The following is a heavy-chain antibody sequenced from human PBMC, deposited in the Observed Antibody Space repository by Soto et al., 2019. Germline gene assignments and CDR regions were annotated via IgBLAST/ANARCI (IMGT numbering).Heavy chain of an antibody. V-gene: IGHV6-1*01. J-gene: IGHJ4*02. CDR1: GDSVSNKGTT. CDR3: ARDPPDFDSGLDY. CDR2: TYYRSKWNY. Sequence: SQTLSLTCAISGDSVSNKGTTWNWVRLSPSRGLEWLGRTYYRSKWNYDYAISVKSRISINPDTSKNQFSLQLNSVTPEDTAVYYCARDPPDFDSGLDYWGQGTVVTVSS. D-gene: IGHD1-26*01.